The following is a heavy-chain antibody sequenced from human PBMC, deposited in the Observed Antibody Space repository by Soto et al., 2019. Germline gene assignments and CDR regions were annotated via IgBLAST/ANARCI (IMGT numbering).Heavy chain of an antibody. V-gene: IGHV4-59*01. D-gene: IGHD3-22*01. CDR1: GGSLSGDY. J-gene: IGHJ4*02. CDR2: MYHTGNA. Sequence: SETLSLTCSVSGGSLSGDYWSWIQQPPGKGLEYIAYMYHTGNAKYSPSLQSRVTLSVDTSKNQFSLRLASVTAAETAVYYCARDRTSSGYYFDYYLDYWGQGTRVTVSS. CDR3: ARDRTSSGYYFDYYLDY.